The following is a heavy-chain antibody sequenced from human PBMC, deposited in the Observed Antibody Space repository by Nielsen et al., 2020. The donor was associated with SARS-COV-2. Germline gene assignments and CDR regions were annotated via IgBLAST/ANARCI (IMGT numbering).Heavy chain of an antibody. V-gene: IGHV3-7*01. CDR3: ARPKSYDSSGYYAYYFDY. CDR1: GFTFSSYW. D-gene: IGHD3-22*01. Sequence: GESLKISCAASGFTFSSYWMSWVRQAPGKGLEWVANIKQDGSEKYYVDSVKGRFTISRDNAKNSLYLQMNSLRAEDTAVYYCARPKSYDSSGYYAYYFDYWGQGTLVTVSS. J-gene: IGHJ4*02. CDR2: IKQDGSEK.